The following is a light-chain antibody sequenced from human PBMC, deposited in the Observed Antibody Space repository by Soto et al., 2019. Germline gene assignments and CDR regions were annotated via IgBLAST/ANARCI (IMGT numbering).Light chain of an antibody. J-gene: IGKJ4*01. CDR2: GAS. Sequence: EIVMTQSPATLSVSPGASATLSCRASQSVSTNLAWYQQKPGQVPRVLIYGASTRATEIPARFSGSGSGTEFTLTIDSLQSEDFAVYYCQQYNSWPLTFGGGT. CDR1: QSVSTN. CDR3: QQYNSWPLT. V-gene: IGKV3-15*01.